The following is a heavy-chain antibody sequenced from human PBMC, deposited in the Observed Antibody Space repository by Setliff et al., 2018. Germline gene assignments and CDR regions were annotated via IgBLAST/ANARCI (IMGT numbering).Heavy chain of an antibody. CDR1: EFRFSIYG. D-gene: IGHD3-3*01. CDR3: ARDVYDFRTGLGGP. J-gene: IGHJ5*02. CDR2: IRYDGSYK. V-gene: IGHV3-30*02. Sequence: GGSLRLSCAASEFRFSIYGMHWVRQAPGKGLEWVAFIRYDGSYKYYEDSVKGRFTTSRDNARNSLILQMNSLRVEDTAVYFCARDVYDFRTGLGGPWGQGTRVTVSS.